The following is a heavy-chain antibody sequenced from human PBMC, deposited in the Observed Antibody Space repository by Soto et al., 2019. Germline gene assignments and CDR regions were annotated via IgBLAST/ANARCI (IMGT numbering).Heavy chain of an antibody. V-gene: IGHV1-69*01. CDR1: GGTFSSYA. D-gene: IGHD3-3*01. Sequence: QVQLVQSGAEVKKPGSSVKVSCKASGGTFSSYAISWVRQAPGQGLEWMGGIIPIFGTANYAQKFQGRVTITAAESTSTTDMELSSRRCEDTAVYYCAARRYYDFWGGYYEHYYYYGMDVWGQGTTVTVSS. CDR3: AARRYYDFWGGYYEHYYYYGMDV. CDR2: IIPIFGTA. J-gene: IGHJ6*02.